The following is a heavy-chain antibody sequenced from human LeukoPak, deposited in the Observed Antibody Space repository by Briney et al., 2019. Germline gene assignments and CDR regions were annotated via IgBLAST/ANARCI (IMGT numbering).Heavy chain of an antibody. D-gene: IGHD6-13*01. CDR3: ASSSSSWYIY. Sequence: GASVKVSCKASGGTFSSYAISWVRQAPGQGLEWMGRIIPILGIANYAQKFQGRVTITADKSTSTAYMELRSLRSDDTAVYYCASSSSSWYIYWGQGTLVTVSS. CDR1: GGTFSSYA. CDR2: IIPILGIA. V-gene: IGHV1-69*04. J-gene: IGHJ4*02.